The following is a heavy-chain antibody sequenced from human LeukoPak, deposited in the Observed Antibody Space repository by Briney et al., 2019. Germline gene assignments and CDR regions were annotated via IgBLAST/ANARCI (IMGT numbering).Heavy chain of an antibody. CDR2: INSDGSST. CDR1: GFTFSSYW. V-gene: IGHV3-74*01. CDR3: ARDRISVYGGNSYYYYYYMDV. D-gene: IGHD4-23*01. J-gene: IGHJ6*03. Sequence: GGSLRLSCAAPGFTFSSYWMHWVRQAPGKGLVWVSRINSDGSSTSYADSVKGRFTISRDNAKNTLYLQMNSLRAEDTAVYYCARDRISVYGGNSYYYYYYMDVWGKGTTVTVSS.